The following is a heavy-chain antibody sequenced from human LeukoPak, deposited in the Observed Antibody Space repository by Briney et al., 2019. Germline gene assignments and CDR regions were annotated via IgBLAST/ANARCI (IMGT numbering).Heavy chain of an antibody. CDR3: ARIAGYSSSSIGITWFDP. J-gene: IGHJ5*02. Sequence: GESLRLSCATSGLTFTNAWMSWFRQAPGKGLEWVSSISSSSSYIYYADSVKGRFTISRDNAKNSLYLQMNSLRAEDTAVYYCARIAGYSSSSIGITWFDPWGQGTLVTVSS. CDR1: GLTFTNAW. CDR2: ISSSSSYI. D-gene: IGHD6-6*01. V-gene: IGHV3-21*01.